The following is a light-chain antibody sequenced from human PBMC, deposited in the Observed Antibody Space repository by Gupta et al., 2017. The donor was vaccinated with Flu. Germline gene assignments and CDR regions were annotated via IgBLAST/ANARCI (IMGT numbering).Light chain of an antibody. J-gene: IGLJ2*01. CDR1: SSGVDAYSH. V-gene: IGLV2-14*04. Sequence: TVSRTGTSSGVDAYSHVSWYQQRPHKAPKLMISAVSNRHPGGTNRVSGSKSAKTAALTISGVLAEEEEDYYCSSYTSGSVSIVVFGGGTKLTVL. CDR2: AVS. CDR3: SSYTSGSVSIVV.